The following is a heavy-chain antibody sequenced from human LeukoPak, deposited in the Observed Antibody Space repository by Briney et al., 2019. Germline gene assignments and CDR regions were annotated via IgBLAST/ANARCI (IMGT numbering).Heavy chain of an antibody. Sequence: SETLSLTCAVYGGSFSGYYCSWIRQPPGKGLEWIGEINHSGSTNYNPSLKSRVTISVDTSKNQFSLKLSSVTAADTAVYYCARDRLLWFGESSRYYYGMDVWGQGTTVTVSS. V-gene: IGHV4-34*01. D-gene: IGHD3-10*01. CDR1: GGSFSGYY. CDR2: INHSGST. CDR3: ARDRLLWFGESSRYYYGMDV. J-gene: IGHJ6*02.